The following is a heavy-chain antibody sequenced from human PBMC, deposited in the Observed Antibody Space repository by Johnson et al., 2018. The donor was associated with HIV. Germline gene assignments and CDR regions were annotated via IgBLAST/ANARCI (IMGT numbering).Heavy chain of an antibody. V-gene: IGHV3-30*04. CDR1: GFAFSGYA. J-gene: IGHJ3*02. CDR2: ISYDGTKK. CDR3: AKDILRIAAATMWWHAFDI. Sequence: VHLVESGGGVVQPGRSLRLSCAASGFAFSGYALHWVRQAPGKGLEWVALISYDGTKKYSAGSVKGRFTISRDNSKNTLYLQMNSLRAEDTAIYHCAKDILRIAAATMWWHAFDIWGQGTMVTVSS. D-gene: IGHD6-13*01.